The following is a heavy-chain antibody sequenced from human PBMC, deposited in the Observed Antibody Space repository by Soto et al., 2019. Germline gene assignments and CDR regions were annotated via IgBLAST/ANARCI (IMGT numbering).Heavy chain of an antibody. V-gene: IGHV3-13*01. CDR1: GFTFSRYD. D-gene: IGHD4-17*01. CDR2: IGSAGDT. J-gene: IGHJ4*02. CDR3: ARPIYGDYAFDS. Sequence: GGSLRLSCAASGFTFSRYDIHWVRQATGKGLEWVSAIGSAGDTHYAGSVKGRFTISRENAKTSSYLQMNSLRAEDTAVHYCARPIYGDYAFDSWGQGTLVTVFS.